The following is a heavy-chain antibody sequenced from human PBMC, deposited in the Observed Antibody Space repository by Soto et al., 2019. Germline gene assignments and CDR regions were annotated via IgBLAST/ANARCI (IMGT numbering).Heavy chain of an antibody. CDR2: IIPIFGTA. J-gene: IGHJ3*02. CDR3: ARVGQEYYDSSAAFDI. Sequence: QVQLVQSGAEVKKPGSSVKVSCKASGGTFSSYAISWVRQAPGQGLEWMGGIIPIFGTANYAQKFQGRVRITADESTSTAYMELSSLRSEDTAVYYCARVGQEYYDSSAAFDIWGQGTMVTVSS. CDR1: GGTFSSYA. D-gene: IGHD3-22*01. V-gene: IGHV1-69*12.